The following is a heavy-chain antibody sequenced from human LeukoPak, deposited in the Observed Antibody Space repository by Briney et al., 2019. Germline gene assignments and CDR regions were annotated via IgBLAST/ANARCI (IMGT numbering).Heavy chain of an antibody. CDR2: ISGSGGST. V-gene: IGHV3-23*01. D-gene: IGHD3-22*01. Sequence: GGSLRLSCAASGFTFSSYAMSWVRQAPGKGLEWVSAISGSGGSTYYADSVKGRFTISRDNSKNTLYLQTNSLRAEDTAVYYCAKERSPRITMIVNYWGQGTLVTVSS. CDR3: AKERSPRITMIVNY. CDR1: GFTFSSYA. J-gene: IGHJ4*02.